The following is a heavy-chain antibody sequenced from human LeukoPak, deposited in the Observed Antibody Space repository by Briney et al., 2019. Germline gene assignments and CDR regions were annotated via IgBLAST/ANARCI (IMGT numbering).Heavy chain of an antibody. V-gene: IGHV4-34*01. D-gene: IGHD3-22*01. CDR2: INHSGST. CDR3: ARAPYYYDSSGYYIDP. Sequence: PSETLSLTCTVSGGSISSYYWSWIRQPPGKGLEWIGEINHSGSTNYNPSLKSRVTISVDTSKNQFSLKLSSVTAADTAVYYCARAPYYYDSSGYYIDPWGQGTLVTVSS. J-gene: IGHJ5*02. CDR1: GGSISSYY.